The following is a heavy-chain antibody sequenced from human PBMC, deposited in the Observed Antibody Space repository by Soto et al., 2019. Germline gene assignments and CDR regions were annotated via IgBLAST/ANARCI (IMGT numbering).Heavy chain of an antibody. CDR2: ISSIGST. CDR1: GASIISTTKY. Sequence: SETLSLTCTVSGASIISTTKYWGWIRQPPGRGLEWIGTISSIGSTYYNPSLGGRVTISVDTSKNQFSLKVTSVTAADTGLYYCARQDHGDYEFFFDYWGQGTLVTVSS. V-gene: IGHV4-39*01. D-gene: IGHD4-17*01. CDR3: ARQDHGDYEFFFDY. J-gene: IGHJ4*02.